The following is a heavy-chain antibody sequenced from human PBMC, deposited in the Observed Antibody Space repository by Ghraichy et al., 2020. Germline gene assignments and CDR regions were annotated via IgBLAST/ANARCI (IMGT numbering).Heavy chain of an antibody. CDR3: ARDKGYYNFWSGSDY. V-gene: IGHV3-7*01. D-gene: IGHD3-3*01. CDR2: IKSDGSEK. J-gene: IGHJ4*02. CDR1: GFTISTYW. Sequence: GGSLRLSCAASGFTISTYWMNWVRQAPGKGLEWVANIKSDGSEKYYVDSVKGRFTISRDNSKNSLYLQMNSLRAEDTAVYYCARDKGYYNFWSGSDYWGQGTLVTVSS.